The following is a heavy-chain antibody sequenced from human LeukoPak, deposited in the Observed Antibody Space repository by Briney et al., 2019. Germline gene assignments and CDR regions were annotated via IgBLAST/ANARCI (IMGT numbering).Heavy chain of an antibody. CDR3: ATTSSYYYDSSGYYDY. CDR2: FDPEDGET. J-gene: IGHJ4*02. Sequence: ASVKVSCKVSGYTLTELSTHWVRQAPGKGLEWMGGFDPEDGETIYAQKFQGRVTMTEDTSTDTAYMELSSLRSEDTAVYYCATTSSYYYDSSGYYDYWGQGTLVTVSS. V-gene: IGHV1-24*01. CDR1: GYTLTELS. D-gene: IGHD3-22*01.